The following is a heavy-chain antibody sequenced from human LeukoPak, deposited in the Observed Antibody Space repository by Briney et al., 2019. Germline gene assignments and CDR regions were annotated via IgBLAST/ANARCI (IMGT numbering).Heavy chain of an antibody. CDR2: ISSSGSTI. Sequence: GGSLRLSCAASGFTFSSYEMNWVRQAPGKGLEWVSYISSSGSTIYYADSVKGRFIISRDNAKNSLYLQMNSLRAEDTAVYYCARARSAYYYDIRFGAFDIWGQGTMVTVSS. D-gene: IGHD3-22*01. CDR3: ARARSAYYYDIRFGAFDI. J-gene: IGHJ3*02. CDR1: GFTFSSYE. V-gene: IGHV3-48*03.